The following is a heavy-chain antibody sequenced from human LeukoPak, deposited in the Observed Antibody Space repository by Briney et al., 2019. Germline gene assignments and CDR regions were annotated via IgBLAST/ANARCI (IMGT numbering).Heavy chain of an antibody. D-gene: IGHD3-16*01. J-gene: IGHJ5*02. Sequence: GRSLRLSCVVSGFRFSDFTMTWVRQAPVKGPEWVSAIGGRGGSTYYADSVGGRFTISRDNSKDMVYLQMNSLKVEDTATYYCGKEGGAWGQGTKVTVSS. CDR3: GKEGGA. CDR2: IGGRGGST. CDR1: GFRFSDFT. V-gene: IGHV3-23*01.